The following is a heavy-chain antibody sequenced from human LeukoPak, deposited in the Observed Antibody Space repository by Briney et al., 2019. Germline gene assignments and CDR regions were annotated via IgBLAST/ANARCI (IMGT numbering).Heavy chain of an antibody. CDR1: GGSFSDYY. Sequence: SETLSLTCAVYGGSFSDYYWSWIRRPPGKGLEWIGEVNQSGSTSYNPSLKSRVTISVDTSKNQFSLKVNSVTAADTAVYYCARGQIGARLQVWRQGTLVTVSS. J-gene: IGHJ4*02. D-gene: IGHD6-6*01. CDR3: ARGQIGARLQV. V-gene: IGHV4-34*01. CDR2: VNQSGST.